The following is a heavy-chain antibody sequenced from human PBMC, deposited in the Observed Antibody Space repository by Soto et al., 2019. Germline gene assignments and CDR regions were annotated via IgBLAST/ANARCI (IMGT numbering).Heavy chain of an antibody. V-gene: IGHV1-18*01. J-gene: IGHJ6*03. Sequence: ASVKVSCKASGYTFTSYGISWVRQAPGQRLEWMGWVSANNANTNYAQKLQGRVTMTTDTSTSTAYMELRSLRSDDTAVYYCARVGGSSSSTLVYYYYSMDDWGQGTMVTVSS. CDR2: VSANNANT. D-gene: IGHD6-13*01. CDR1: GYTFTSYG. CDR3: ARVGGSSSSTLVYYYYSMDD.